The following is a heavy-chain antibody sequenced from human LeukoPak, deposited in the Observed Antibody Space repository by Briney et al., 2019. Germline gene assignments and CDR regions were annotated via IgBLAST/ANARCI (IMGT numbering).Heavy chain of an antibody. CDR1: GGSINTGDYY. D-gene: IGHD5/OR15-5a*01. CDR2: LFYTGNT. Sequence: SETLSLTCTVSGGSINTGDYYWTWIRQPPGKGLEWIVSLFYTGNTYYNPSLKTRVTISIDTSKNQFSLKLSSVTAADTAVYYCARENIVSTRDFDYWGQGTLVTVSS. J-gene: IGHJ4*02. V-gene: IGHV4-39*07. CDR3: ARENIVSTRDFDY.